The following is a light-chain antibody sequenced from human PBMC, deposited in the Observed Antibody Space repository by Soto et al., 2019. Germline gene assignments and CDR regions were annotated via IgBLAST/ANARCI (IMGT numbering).Light chain of an antibody. Sequence: EIVITQSPAPLSLFPGERATLSCRASQSVSSNLAWYQQKPGQAPRLLIYDASTRATVIPARFSGSGSGTEFTLTISSLQSEDFAVYYCQQYNDWPPITFGQGTRLENK. V-gene: IGKV3-15*01. CDR2: DAS. CDR1: QSVSSN. CDR3: QQYNDWPPIT. J-gene: IGKJ5*01.